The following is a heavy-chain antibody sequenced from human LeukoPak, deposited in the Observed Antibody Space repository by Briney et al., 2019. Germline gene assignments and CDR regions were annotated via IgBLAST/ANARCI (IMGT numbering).Heavy chain of an antibody. CDR2: INPNSGGT. CDR1: GYTFTGYY. J-gene: IGHJ4*02. Sequence: ASVKVSCKASGYTFTGYYMHWVRQAPGQGLEWMGWINPNSGGTKYAQKFQGRATMTRDTSISTAYMDLSRLRSDDTAVYYCARDGDYGDYALYWGQGTLVTVSS. D-gene: IGHD4-17*01. V-gene: IGHV1-2*02. CDR3: ARDGDYGDYALY.